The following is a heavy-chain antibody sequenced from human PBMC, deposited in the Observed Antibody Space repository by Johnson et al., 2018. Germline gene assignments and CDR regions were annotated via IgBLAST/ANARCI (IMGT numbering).Heavy chain of an antibody. D-gene: IGHD4-17*01. Sequence: VQLQESGGGLVQXGRSLRLSCAASGFTFDDYAMDWVRQAPGRGLEWVSGISWNSGDIGYADSVKGRFTISRANAKNSLYLQMNSLRVEDPALYYCAKSYGDYGLGYGMDVWGQGTTVTVSS. CDR3: AKSYGDYGLGYGMDV. V-gene: IGHV3-9*01. J-gene: IGHJ6*02. CDR2: ISWNSGDI. CDR1: GFTFDDYA.